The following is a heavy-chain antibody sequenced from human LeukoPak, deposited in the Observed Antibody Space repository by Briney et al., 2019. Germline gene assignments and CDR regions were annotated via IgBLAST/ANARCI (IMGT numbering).Heavy chain of an antibody. CDR1: GYIFTGYY. V-gene: IGHV1-2*02. CDR2: INPNSGGT. J-gene: IGHJ4*02. Sequence: GASVKLSCKASGYIFTGYYMHWVRQAPGQGLEWMGWINPNSGGTNYAQNFQGRVTMTRDTSISTAYMELSRLRSDDTAVYYCARDKSWDYWGQGNLVPLSS. CDR3: ARDKSWDY.